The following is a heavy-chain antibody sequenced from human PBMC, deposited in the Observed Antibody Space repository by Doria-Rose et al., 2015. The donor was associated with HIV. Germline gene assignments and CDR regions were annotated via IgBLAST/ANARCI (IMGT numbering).Heavy chain of an antibody. Sequence: WRWIRQPAGKGLEWIGRIYISGSTNYNPSLKSRVTISIDTSKNQFSLKLRSVTAADTAVYYCASLYSSSPYYFDYWGQGTLVTVSS. CDR2: IYISGST. D-gene: IGHD6-13*01. J-gene: IGHJ4*02. V-gene: IGHV4-61*02. CDR3: ASLYSSSPYYFDY.